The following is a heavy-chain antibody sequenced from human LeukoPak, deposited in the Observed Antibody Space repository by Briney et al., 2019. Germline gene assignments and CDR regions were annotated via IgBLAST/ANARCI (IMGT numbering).Heavy chain of an antibody. J-gene: IGHJ4*02. D-gene: IGHD1-26*01. CDR2: INHSGST. V-gene: IGHV4-34*01. Sequence: SETPSLTCAVYGGSFSGYYWSWIRQPPGKGLEWIGEINHSGSTNYNPSLKSRVTISVDTSKNQFSLKLSSVTAADTAVYYCARGPWGFVGATYHHWGQGTLVTVSS. CDR3: ARGPWGFVGATYHH. CDR1: GGSFSGYY.